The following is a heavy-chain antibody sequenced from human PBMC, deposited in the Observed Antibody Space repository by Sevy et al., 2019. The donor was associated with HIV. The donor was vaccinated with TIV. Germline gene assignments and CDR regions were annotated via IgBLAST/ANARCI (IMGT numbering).Heavy chain of an antibody. CDR2: VSAYNGNT. D-gene: IGHD3-10*01. J-gene: IGHJ4*02. Sequence: ASVKVSCKASGYTFTSYGISWVRQAPGQGLEWMGWVSAYNGNTNYAQKLQGRVTMTTDTSTCTAYMELRSLRSDDTAVYYCARDHYGSGSYYYWGEGTLVTVSS. CDR1: GYTFTSYG. V-gene: IGHV1-18*01. CDR3: ARDHYGSGSYYY.